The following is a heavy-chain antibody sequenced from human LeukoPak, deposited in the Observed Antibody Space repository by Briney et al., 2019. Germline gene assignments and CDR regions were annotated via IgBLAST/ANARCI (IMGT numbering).Heavy chain of an antibody. CDR1: GFTFSDYY. J-gene: IGHJ4*02. Sequence: GGSLRLSCAASGFTFSDYYMSWIRQAPGKGLEWVSYISSSGSTIYYADSVKGRFTISRDNAKNSLYLQMNSLRAEDTAVYYCARVLVVFYSGYDSGDYWGQGTLVTVSS. D-gene: IGHD5-12*01. CDR2: ISSSGSTI. CDR3: ARVLVVFYSGYDSGDY. V-gene: IGHV3-11*01.